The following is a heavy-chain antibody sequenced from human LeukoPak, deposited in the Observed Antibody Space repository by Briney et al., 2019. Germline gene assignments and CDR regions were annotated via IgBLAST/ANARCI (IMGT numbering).Heavy chain of an antibody. CDR2: IYYSGST. J-gene: IGHJ3*02. CDR1: GGSISSYY. V-gene: IGHV4-59*01. Sequence: PSETLSLTCTVSGGSISSYYWSWIRQPPGKGLEWIGYIYYSGSTNYNPSLKSRVTISVDTSKNQFSLKLSSVTAADTAVYYCARFTYDFWSGYDDAFDIWGHGTMVTVSS. D-gene: IGHD3-3*01. CDR3: ARFTYDFWSGYDDAFDI.